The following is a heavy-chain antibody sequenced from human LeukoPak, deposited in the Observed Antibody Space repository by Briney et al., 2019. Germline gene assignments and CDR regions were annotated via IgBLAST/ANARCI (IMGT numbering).Heavy chain of an antibody. CDR1: GFTFRNHW. V-gene: IGHV3-74*03. CDR2: ISSDGSST. D-gene: IGHD6-6*01. Sequence: GGSLRLSCAASGFTFRNHWMHWVRQTPGKGLVWVSRISSDGSSTTYADSVKGRFTISRDNAKNTLYLQMNNLRAEDTAMYYCARDQRVTGRPDIDYWGQGTLAIVSS. CDR3: ARDQRVTGRPDIDY. J-gene: IGHJ4*02.